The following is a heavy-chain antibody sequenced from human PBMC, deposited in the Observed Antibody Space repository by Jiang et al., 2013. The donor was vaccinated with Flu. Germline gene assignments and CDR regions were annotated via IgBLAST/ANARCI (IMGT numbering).Heavy chain of an antibody. J-gene: IGHJ5*02. V-gene: IGHV3-33*01. CDR2: IWYDGSSK. Sequence: GVVQPGRSLRLSCAASGFTFSSYGMHWVRQAPGKGLEWVAVIWYDGSSKYYADSVRGRFTISRDNSKNTVYLQMNSLRAEDTAVYYCARDRIAVRPGWFDPWGQGTLVTVSS. CDR3: ARDRIAVRPGWFDP. CDR1: GFTFSSYG. D-gene: IGHD6-6*01.